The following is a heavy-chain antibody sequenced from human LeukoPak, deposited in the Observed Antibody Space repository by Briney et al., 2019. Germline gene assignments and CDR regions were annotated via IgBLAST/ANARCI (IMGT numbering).Heavy chain of an antibody. J-gene: IGHJ4*02. CDR2: IKQDGSEK. CDR1: GFTFSSYW. Sequence: GGSLRLSCAASGFTFSSYWMSWVRQAPGKGLEWVANIKQDGSEKYYVDSVKGRFTISRDNAKNSLYLQMNSLRAEDTAVYYCAREGAAEAKNFDYWGQGTLVIVSS. V-gene: IGHV3-7*03. D-gene: IGHD6-25*01. CDR3: AREGAAEAKNFDY.